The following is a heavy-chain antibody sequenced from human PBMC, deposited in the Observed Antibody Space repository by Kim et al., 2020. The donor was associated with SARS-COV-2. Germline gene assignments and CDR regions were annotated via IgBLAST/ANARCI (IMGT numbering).Heavy chain of an antibody. D-gene: IGHD6-19*01. CDR1: GFTFSSYA. J-gene: IGHJ6*03. V-gene: IGHV3-30-3*01. Sequence: GGSLRLSCAASGFTFSSYAMHWVRQAPGKGLEWVAVISYDGSNKYYADSVKGRFTISRDNSKNTLYLQMNSLRAEDTAVYYCARDSAIAVAGRYYYMDV. CDR2: ISYDGSNK. CDR3: ARDSAIAVAGRYYYMDV.